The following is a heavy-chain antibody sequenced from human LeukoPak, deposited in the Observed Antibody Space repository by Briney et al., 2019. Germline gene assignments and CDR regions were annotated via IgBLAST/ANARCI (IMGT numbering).Heavy chain of an antibody. V-gene: IGHV3-15*01. CDR2: IKSKTDGGTT. Sequence: GGSLRLSCAASGFTFSNAWMSWVRQAPGKGLEWVGRIKSKTDGGTTDYAAPVKGRFTISRDDSKNTLYLQMNSLKTEDTAVYYCTTARGYYDSSGYYYGDYWGQGTLVTVSS. D-gene: IGHD3-22*01. CDR1: GFTFSNAW. J-gene: IGHJ4*02. CDR3: TTARGYYDSSGYYYGDY.